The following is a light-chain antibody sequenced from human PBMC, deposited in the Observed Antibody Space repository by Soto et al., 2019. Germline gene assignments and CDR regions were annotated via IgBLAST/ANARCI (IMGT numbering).Light chain of an antibody. CDR3: QQSHSTPHT. V-gene: IGKV1-39*01. CDR2: AAY. Sequence: DIQMTQSPSSLSASVGDRVTITCRTSQSISSSFNWYQQKPGKAPELLIFAAYTLQSGVPSRFSGGGSGTDFTLTISSLQPEDSATYYCQQSHSTPHTFGQGTKLEIK. J-gene: IGKJ2*01. CDR1: QSISSS.